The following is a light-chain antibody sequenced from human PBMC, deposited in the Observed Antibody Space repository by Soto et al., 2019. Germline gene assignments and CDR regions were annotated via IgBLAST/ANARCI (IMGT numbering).Light chain of an antibody. J-gene: IGKJ1*01. CDR2: GAS. V-gene: IGKV3-15*01. CDR3: KQYNNWLWT. CDR1: QSVSSN. Sequence: EIVMTQSPATLSVSPGERATLSCRASQSVSSNLAWYQQKPGQAPRLLIYGASTRATGIPARFSGSGSGTEFTLTISSLQSEDFAVYYCKQYNNWLWTFGQGTKLDIK.